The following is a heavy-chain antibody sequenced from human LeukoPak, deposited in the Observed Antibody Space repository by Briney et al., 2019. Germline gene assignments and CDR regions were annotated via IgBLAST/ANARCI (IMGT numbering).Heavy chain of an antibody. J-gene: IGHJ4*02. D-gene: IGHD1-26*01. CDR1: GFTFSTFG. V-gene: IGHV3-23*01. Sequence: GGSLRLSCAASGFTFSTFGMSWVRQAPGKGLEWVSTFGGTGAGIYYADSVKGRFTVSRDNSKNTLYLQMNSLRGEDTAIYYCAKSGPYFYESWGQGTLVTASS. CDR3: AKSGPYFYES. CDR2: FGGTGAGI.